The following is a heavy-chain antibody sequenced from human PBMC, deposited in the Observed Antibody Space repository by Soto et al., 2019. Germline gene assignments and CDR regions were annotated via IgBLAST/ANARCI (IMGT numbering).Heavy chain of an antibody. CDR3: ASLHYYDSSGYLGPVYYYYGMDV. CDR1: GGTFSSYA. V-gene: IGHV1-69*13. Sequence: ASVKVSCKASGGTFSSYAISWVRQAPGQGLEWMGGIIPIFGTANYAQKFQGRVTITADESTSTAYMELSSLRSEDTAVYYCASLHYYDSSGYLGPVYYYYGMDVWGQGTTVTVSS. J-gene: IGHJ6*02. CDR2: IIPIFGTA. D-gene: IGHD3-22*01.